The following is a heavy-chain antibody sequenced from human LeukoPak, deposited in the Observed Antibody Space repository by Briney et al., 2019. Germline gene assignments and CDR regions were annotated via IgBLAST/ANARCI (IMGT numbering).Heavy chain of an antibody. J-gene: IGHJ4*02. D-gene: IGHD2-15*01. V-gene: IGHV3-33*01. CDR3: ARLGSKWSFDY. Sequence: GGSLRLSCAGSGFTFSSYGMNWVRQAPGKGLEWVAVIWYDGSNKYYADSVKGRFTISRDNSENTVYLQMNSLRAEDTAVYYCARLGSKWSFDYWGQGTLVTVSS. CDR2: IWYDGSNK. CDR1: GFTFSSYG.